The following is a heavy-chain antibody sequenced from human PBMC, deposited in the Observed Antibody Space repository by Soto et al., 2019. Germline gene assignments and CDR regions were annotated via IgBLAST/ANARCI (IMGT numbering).Heavy chain of an antibody. Sequence: LRLSCAASGFTFTRNSMNWVRQAPGEGLEWVSSISSTTNYIYYGDSMKGRFTISRDNAKNSLYLEMNSLRAEDTAVYYCARESEDLTSNFDYWGQGTLVTVSS. CDR3: ARESEDLTSNFDY. J-gene: IGHJ4*02. CDR2: ISSTTNYI. V-gene: IGHV3-21*06. CDR1: GFTFTRNS.